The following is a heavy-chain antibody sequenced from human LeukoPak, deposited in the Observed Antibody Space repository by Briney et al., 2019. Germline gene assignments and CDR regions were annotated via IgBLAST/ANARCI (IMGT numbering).Heavy chain of an antibody. CDR2: ISYDGSNK. CDR1: AFTFSDYY. CDR3: ARDTYYYDSSGMGD. Sequence: GGSLRLSCAPSAFTFSDYYMHCVSQAPGKGLEWVAVISYDGSNKYYADSVKGRFTMSRDNSKNTLYLQMNSLRAEDTAVYYCARDTYYYDSSGMGDWGQGTLVTVSS. D-gene: IGHD3-22*01. V-gene: IGHV3-30*03. J-gene: IGHJ4*02.